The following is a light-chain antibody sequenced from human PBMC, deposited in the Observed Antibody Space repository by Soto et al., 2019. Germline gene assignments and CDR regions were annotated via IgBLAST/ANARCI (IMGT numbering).Light chain of an antibody. Sequence: DIQMTQSPSTLSASVGDRVTITCRASQSISSWLAWYQQKPGKAPKRLIYKASSLESGVPSRFSGSGSWTEFTLTISSLQPDDFATYYCQQYNSYWTFGQGTKVEIK. CDR3: QQYNSYWT. J-gene: IGKJ1*01. CDR2: KAS. CDR1: QSISSW. V-gene: IGKV1-5*03.